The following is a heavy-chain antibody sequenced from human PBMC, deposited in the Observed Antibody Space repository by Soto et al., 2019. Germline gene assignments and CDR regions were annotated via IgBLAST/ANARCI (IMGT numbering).Heavy chain of an antibody. J-gene: IGHJ6*02. CDR1: GYTFTGYY. CDR3: ARGMSLYFYYSSGYHYGIMYV. D-gene: IGHD3-22*01. Sequence: ASVKVSCKASGYTFTGYYMHWVRQAPGQGLEWMGWINPNSGGTNYAQKFQGWVTMTRDTSISTAYMELSRLRSDDTAVYYCARGMSLYFYYSSGYHYGIMYVCGQGTTVTVSS. V-gene: IGHV1-2*04. CDR2: INPNSGGT.